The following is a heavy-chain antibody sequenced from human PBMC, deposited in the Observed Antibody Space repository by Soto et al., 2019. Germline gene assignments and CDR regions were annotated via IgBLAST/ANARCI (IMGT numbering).Heavy chain of an antibody. D-gene: IGHD5-12*01. V-gene: IGHV1-2*04. Sequence: QVQLVQSGAEVKKPAASVTVSCRSSGDTFNDYYIHWVRQAPGQGLEWMGWINPNGGVTKYAQKFQGWVTMTRDTSIRTVYMQLSRLRSDDTAVYYCARESGGATATLDYYYFYMDVWGTRTTVTVSS. CDR2: INPNGGVT. CDR1: GDTFNDYY. CDR3: ARESGGATATLDYYYFYMDV. J-gene: IGHJ6*03.